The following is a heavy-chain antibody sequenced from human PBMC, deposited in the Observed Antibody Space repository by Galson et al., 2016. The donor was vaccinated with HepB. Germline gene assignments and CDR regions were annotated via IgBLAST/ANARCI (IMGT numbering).Heavy chain of an antibody. D-gene: IGHD2-15*01. Sequence: GSLRLSCAASGFMFSRLHLSWVRQAPGKGLEWVSSIDESGGGTWYADSVRGRFTISRDNSKNILYLQMDNLRVEDTAIYYCGKDSSAVEAADEYWGQGTLVTVSS. CDR1: GFMFSRLH. J-gene: IGHJ4*02. CDR2: IDESGGGT. CDR3: GKDSSAVEAADEY. V-gene: IGHV3-23*01.